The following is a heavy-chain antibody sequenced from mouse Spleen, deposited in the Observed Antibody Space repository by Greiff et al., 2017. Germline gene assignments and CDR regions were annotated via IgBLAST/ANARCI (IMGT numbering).Heavy chain of an antibody. D-gene: IGHD4-1*02. J-gene: IGHJ1*03. CDR1: GFTFTDYY. CDR2: IRNKANGYTT. Sequence: EVKLMESGGGLVQPGGSLSLSCAASGFTFTDYYMSWVRQPPGKALEWLGFIRNKANGYTTEYSASVKGRFTISRDNSQSILYLQMNALRAEDSATYYCARSSTGNYWYFDVWGTGTTVTVSS. V-gene: IGHV7-3*01. CDR3: ARSSTGNYWYFDV.